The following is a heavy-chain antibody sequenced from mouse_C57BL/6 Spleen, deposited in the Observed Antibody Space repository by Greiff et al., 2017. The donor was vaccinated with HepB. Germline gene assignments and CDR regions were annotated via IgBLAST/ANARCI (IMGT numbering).Heavy chain of an antibody. Sequence: DVKLVESGAELVKPGASVKLSCTASGFNIKDYYMHWVKQRTEQGLEWIGRIDPEDGETKYAPKFQGKATITADTSSNTAYLQLSSLTSEDTAVYYCARESVMITTGAMDYWGQGTSVTVSS. V-gene: IGHV14-2*01. CDR3: ARESVMITTGAMDY. CDR2: IDPEDGET. CDR1: GFNIKDYY. D-gene: IGHD2-4*01. J-gene: IGHJ4*01.